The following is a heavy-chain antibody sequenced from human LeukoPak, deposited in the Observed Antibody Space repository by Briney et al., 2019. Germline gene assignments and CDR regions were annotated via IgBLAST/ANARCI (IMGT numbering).Heavy chain of an antibody. CDR1: GASISGNNYY. Sequence: SETLSLTCTVSGASISGNNYYWGWVRQPPGKGLEWIGNIYSSGNTYYNASLKSRVTIYIDTSKNQFSLNLSSVTAADTAVYYCARDPYSGGYGAYYYYYMDLWGKGTTVTISS. V-gene: IGHV4-39*02. CDR2: IYSSGNT. CDR3: ARDPYSGGYGAYYYYYMDL. J-gene: IGHJ6*03. D-gene: IGHD1-26*01.